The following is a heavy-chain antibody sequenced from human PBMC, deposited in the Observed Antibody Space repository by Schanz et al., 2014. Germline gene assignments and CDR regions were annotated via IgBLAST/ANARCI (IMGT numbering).Heavy chain of an antibody. V-gene: IGHV3-33*06. CDR2: IWYDGNTK. D-gene: IGHD1-26*01. Sequence: QVQLVESGGGVVQPWRSLRLSCAASGFTFRSYGMHWVRQAPGKGLEWVAVIWYDGNTKYYADSVKGRFTISRDNSKNTLYLQMNSLRPEDTAVYYCAKEGSIYWDRSVDYWGQGTPVTVSS. J-gene: IGHJ4*02. CDR3: AKEGSIYWDRSVDY. CDR1: GFTFRSYG.